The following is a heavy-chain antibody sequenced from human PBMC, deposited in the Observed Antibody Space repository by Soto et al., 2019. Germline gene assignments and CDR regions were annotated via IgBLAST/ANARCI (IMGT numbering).Heavy chain of an antibody. CDR3: AKDGGHGARMHICGMDV. CDR2: ISGHGGGT. CDR1: GYPFTKFG. Sequence: QPQLVQSGVELKKPGASVRVSCKASGYPFTKFGINWVRQAPGQGLEWMGWISGHGGGTTYGPKFLERVTMVTDSSSKPAYMELRTLNPDDTAVYYCAKDGGHGARMHICGMDVWGQANRVTVSS. D-gene: IGHD1-26*01. V-gene: IGHV1-18*01. J-gene: IGHJ6*02.